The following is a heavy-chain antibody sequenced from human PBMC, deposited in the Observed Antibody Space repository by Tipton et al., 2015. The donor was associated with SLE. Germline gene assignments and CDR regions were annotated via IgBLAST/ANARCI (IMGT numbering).Heavy chain of an antibody. CDR2: ISSGGST. Sequence: TLSLTCSVSGGSISSYHWGWIRQAPGKELEWIGSISSGGSTSYNPSLNSRLTISLDTSKNQFSLRLTSVTAADTAVYYCARHEWKIAVDYWGQGILVTVSS. J-gene: IGHJ4*02. CDR1: GGSISSYH. V-gene: IGHV4-59*05. D-gene: IGHD3-3*01. CDR3: ARHEWKIAVDY.